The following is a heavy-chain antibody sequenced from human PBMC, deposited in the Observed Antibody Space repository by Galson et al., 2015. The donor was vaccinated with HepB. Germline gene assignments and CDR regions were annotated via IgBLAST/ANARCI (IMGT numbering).Heavy chain of an antibody. J-gene: IGHJ6*02. CDR2: ISYDGSNK. Sequence: SLRLSCAASGFTLSSYGLHWVRRAAGKGLEWVAVISYDGSNKYYADPVKGRFTISRDNSKNTLYLQMNSLRAEDTSVYYCAKDPGRGSGSYVSPRQGMDVWGQGTTVTVSS. CDR1: GFTLSSYG. CDR3: AKDPGRGSGSYVSPRQGMDV. V-gene: IGHV3-30*18. D-gene: IGHD3-10*01.